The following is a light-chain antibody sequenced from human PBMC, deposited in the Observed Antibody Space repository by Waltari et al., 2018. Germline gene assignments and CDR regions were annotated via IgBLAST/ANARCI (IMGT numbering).Light chain of an antibody. CDR2: GVS. V-gene: IGLV2-14*01. J-gene: IGLJ2*01. CDR3: CSYTTSSTWI. CDR1: RSDVGAYNY. Sequence: QSAPTQPPSVSGSPGQSVTISCSGTRSDVGAYNYVSWYQQHPGKAPKLMIYGVSNRPSGVSDRFSGSKSGNTASLTISGLQAEDEADYYCCSYTTSSTWIFGGGTRLTVL.